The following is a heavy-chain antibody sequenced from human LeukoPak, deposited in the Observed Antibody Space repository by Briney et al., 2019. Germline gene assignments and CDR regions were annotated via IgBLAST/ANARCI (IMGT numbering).Heavy chain of an antibody. Sequence: GGSLRLSCAASGFTFRSYAMSWVRQAPGKGLEWVSVISGSDKSTYYAHSVKGRFTISRDNSKNTLFLQMNSLRAEDTAVYYCAKHGSGRYFDYWAREPWSPSPQ. CDR1: GFTFRSYA. D-gene: IGHD6-19*01. CDR3: AKHGSGRYFDY. CDR2: ISGSDKST. J-gene: IGHJ4*02. V-gene: IGHV3-23*01.